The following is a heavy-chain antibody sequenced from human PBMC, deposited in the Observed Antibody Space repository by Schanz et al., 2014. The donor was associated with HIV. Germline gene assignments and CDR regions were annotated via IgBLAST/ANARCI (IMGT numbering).Heavy chain of an antibody. Sequence: QVQLIQSGAAVKKPGSSVKVSCRASGGTVNRYAISWVRQAPGQGLEWMGGMNPNRGNAGFAQNFQGRVTLTRDTSITTAYMELTSLRPEDTAVYYCARRRGWGSYRYFPYGLDVWGQGTTVTVSS. V-gene: IGHV1-8*01. CDR1: GGTVNRYA. J-gene: IGHJ6*02. CDR3: ARRRGWGSYRYFPYGLDV. D-gene: IGHD3-16*02. CDR2: MNPNRGNA.